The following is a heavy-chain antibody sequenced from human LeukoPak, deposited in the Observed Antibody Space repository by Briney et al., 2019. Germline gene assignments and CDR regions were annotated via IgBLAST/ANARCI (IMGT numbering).Heavy chain of an antibody. Sequence: SETLSLTCAVYGGSFSGYYWSWIRQPPGKGLEWIGEINHSGSTNYNPSLKSRVTISVDTSKNQFSLKLSSVTAADTAVYYCASANTEGYYYGSGSYPFWSWGQGTLVTVSS. D-gene: IGHD3-10*01. CDR2: INHSGST. CDR1: GGSFSGYY. CDR3: ASANTEGYYYGSGSYPFWS. V-gene: IGHV4-34*01. J-gene: IGHJ5*02.